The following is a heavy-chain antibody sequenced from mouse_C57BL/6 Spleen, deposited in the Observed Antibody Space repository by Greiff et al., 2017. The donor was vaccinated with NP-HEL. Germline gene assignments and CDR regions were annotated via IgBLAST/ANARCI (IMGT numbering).Heavy chain of an antibody. CDR1: GFSLSTFGMG. Sequence: QVTLKESGPGILQPSQTLSLTCSFSGFSLSTFGMGVGWIRQPSGKGLEWLAHIWWDDDKYYNPALKSRLTNSKDTSKNQVFLKIANVDTADTATYYCARGYYGSSPYAMDYWGQGTSVTVSS. CDR2: IWWDDDK. V-gene: IGHV8-8*01. CDR3: ARGYYGSSPYAMDY. D-gene: IGHD1-1*01. J-gene: IGHJ4*01.